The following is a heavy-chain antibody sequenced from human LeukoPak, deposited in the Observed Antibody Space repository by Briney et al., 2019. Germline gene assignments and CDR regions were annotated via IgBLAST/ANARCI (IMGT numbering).Heavy chain of an antibody. CDR2: ISGSGGST. Sequence: PGASLRLSCAASGFTFSSYAMSWVRQAPGKGLGWVSAISGSGGSTYYADSVKGRFTISRDNSKNTLYLQMNSLRAEDTAVYHCAKDDSSGWYSTFDYWGQGTLVTVSS. CDR1: GFTFSSYA. J-gene: IGHJ4*02. V-gene: IGHV3-23*01. D-gene: IGHD6-19*01. CDR3: AKDDSSGWYSTFDY.